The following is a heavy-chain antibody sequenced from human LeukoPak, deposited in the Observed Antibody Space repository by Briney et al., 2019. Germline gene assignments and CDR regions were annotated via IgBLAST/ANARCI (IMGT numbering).Heavy chain of an antibody. Sequence: PGGSLRLSCAASGFTFSSYAMSWVRQAPGKGLEWVSAISGSGGSTYYADSVKGRFTISRDNSKNTLYLQMNSLRAEDTAVYYCARVFRTVTPREDYFDYWGQGTLVTVSS. CDR1: GFTFSSYA. CDR2: ISGSGGST. CDR3: ARVFRTVTPREDYFDY. D-gene: IGHD4-17*01. V-gene: IGHV3-23*01. J-gene: IGHJ4*02.